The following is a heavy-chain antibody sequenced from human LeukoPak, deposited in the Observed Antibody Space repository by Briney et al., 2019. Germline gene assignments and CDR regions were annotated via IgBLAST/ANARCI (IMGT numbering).Heavy chain of an antibody. CDR1: GFTFSSYA. CDR2: ISGSGGST. J-gene: IGHJ6*03. CDR3: ARGSSGSTYYYIDV. Sequence: GGSLRLSCAASGFTFSSYAMTWVRQAPGKGLEWLSGISGSGGSTYYADSVKGRFTISRDDSKNTLYLQMNSLRAEDTAVYYCARGSSGSTYYYIDVWGKGTTITVSS. V-gene: IGHV3-23*01. D-gene: IGHD3-22*01.